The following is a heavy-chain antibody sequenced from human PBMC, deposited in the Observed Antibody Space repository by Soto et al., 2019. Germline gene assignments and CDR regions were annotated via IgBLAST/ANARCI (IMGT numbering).Heavy chain of an antibody. D-gene: IGHD2-15*01. V-gene: IGHV4-30-4*01. Sequence: SETLSLTCTVSGGSISSGDYYWSWIRQPPGKGLEWIGYIYYSGSTYYNPSLKSRVTISVDTSKSQFSLKLSSVTAADTAVYYFARAFRWGYCSGGSCEPLDYWGQGTLVTVSS. CDR2: IYYSGST. J-gene: IGHJ4*02. CDR1: GGSISSGDYY. CDR3: ARAFRWGYCSGGSCEPLDY.